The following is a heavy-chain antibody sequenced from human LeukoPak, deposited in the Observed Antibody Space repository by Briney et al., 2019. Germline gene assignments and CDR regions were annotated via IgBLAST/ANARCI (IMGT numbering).Heavy chain of an antibody. CDR3: ARGDTMVRGVILDAFDI. J-gene: IGHJ3*02. D-gene: IGHD3-10*01. CDR2: IGTAGDT. V-gene: IGHV3-13*01. CDR1: GFTFSSYD. Sequence: PGGSLRLSCAASGFTFSSYDMHWVRQATGKGLEWVSAIGTAGDTYYPGSVKGRFTISRENAKNSLYLQMNSLRAGDTAVYYCARGDTMVRGVILDAFDIWGQGTMVTVSS.